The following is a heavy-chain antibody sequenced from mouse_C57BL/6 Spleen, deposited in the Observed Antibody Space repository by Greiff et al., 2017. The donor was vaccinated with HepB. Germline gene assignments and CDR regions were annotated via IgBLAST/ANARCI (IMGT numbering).Heavy chain of an antibody. CDR2: IRNKANGYTT. V-gene: IGHV7-3*01. J-gene: IGHJ3*01. CDR1: GFTFTDYY. CDR3: ARARTGTVFAY. D-gene: IGHD4-1*01. Sequence: EVQVVESGGGLVQPGGSLSLSCAASGFTFTDYYMSWVRQPPGKALEWLGFIRNKANGYTTEYSASVKGRFTISRDNSQSILYLQMSALRAEDSATYYCARARTGTVFAYWGQGTLVTVSA.